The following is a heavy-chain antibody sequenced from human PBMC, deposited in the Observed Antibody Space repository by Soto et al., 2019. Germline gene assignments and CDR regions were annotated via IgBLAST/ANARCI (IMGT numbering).Heavy chain of an antibody. CDR3: AKGGYYSLLDI. V-gene: IGHV3-23*01. CDR2: ISDSAGRT. CDR1: GFPFSSYA. D-gene: IGHD3-10*01. J-gene: IGHJ3*02. Sequence: EMHLLESGGGLVQPGGSLRLSCVASGFPFSSYAMSWVRQTPGKGLELVSGISDSAGRTYYADSVKGRFTISRDTSNNALSLQMPIPRVEDTAVYFCAKGGYYSLLDIWGQGTVVSV.